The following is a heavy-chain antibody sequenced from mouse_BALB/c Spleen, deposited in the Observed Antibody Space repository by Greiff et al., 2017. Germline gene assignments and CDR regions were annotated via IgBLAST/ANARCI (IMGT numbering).Heavy chain of an antibody. V-gene: IGHV14-3*02. CDR3: ARWFGY. Sequence: EVKLMESGAELVKPGASVKLSCTASGFNIKDTYMHWVKQRPEQGLEWIGRIDPANGNTKYDPKFQGKATITADTSSNTAYLQLSSLTSEDTAVYYCARWFGYWGQGTLVTVSA. CDR1: GFNIKDTY. J-gene: IGHJ3*01. CDR2: IDPANGNT.